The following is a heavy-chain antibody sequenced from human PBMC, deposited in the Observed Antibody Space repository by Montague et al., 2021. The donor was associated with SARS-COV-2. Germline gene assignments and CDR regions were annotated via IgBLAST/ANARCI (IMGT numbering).Heavy chain of an antibody. CDR1: GDSVSSNSAA. V-gene: IGHV6-1*01. CDR2: TYYRSKWYR. J-gene: IGHJ4*02. CDR3: ARSGYGRGTTWFYFDS. Sequence: CAISGDSVSSNSAAWNWIRQSPSRGLEWLGRTYYRSKWYRDYALSVRSRLTVNPDTSENQFSLQLNSVTPDDTAVYYCARSGYGRGTTWFYFDSWGPGTLITVSS. D-gene: IGHD6-13*01.